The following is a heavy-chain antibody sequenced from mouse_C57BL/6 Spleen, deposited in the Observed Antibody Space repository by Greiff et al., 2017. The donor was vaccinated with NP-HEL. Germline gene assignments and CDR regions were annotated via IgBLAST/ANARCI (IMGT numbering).Heavy chain of an antibody. CDR3: ARYWDWYFDV. Sequence: VQLQQSGPELVKPGASVKISCKASGYTFTDYYMNWVKQSHGKSLEWIGDINPNNGGTSYNQKFKGKATLTVDKSSSTAYMELRSLTSEDSAVYYCARYWDWYFDVWGTGTTVTVSS. D-gene: IGHD4-1*01. CDR2: INPNNGGT. CDR1: GYTFTDYY. J-gene: IGHJ1*03. V-gene: IGHV1-26*01.